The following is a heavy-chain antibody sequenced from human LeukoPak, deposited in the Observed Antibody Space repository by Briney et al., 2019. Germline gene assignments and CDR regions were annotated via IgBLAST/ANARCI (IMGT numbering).Heavy chain of an antibody. CDR2: FDPEDGET. V-gene: IGHV1-24*01. Sequence: ASVKLSCKVSGYTLTELSMHWVRQAPGKGLEWMGGFDPEDGETIYAQKFQGRVTMTEDTSTDTAYMELSSLRSEDTAVYYCATDRYYHDSSGYLALDYWGQGTLVTVSS. D-gene: IGHD3-22*01. CDR3: ATDRYYHDSSGYLALDY. CDR1: GYTLTELS. J-gene: IGHJ4*02.